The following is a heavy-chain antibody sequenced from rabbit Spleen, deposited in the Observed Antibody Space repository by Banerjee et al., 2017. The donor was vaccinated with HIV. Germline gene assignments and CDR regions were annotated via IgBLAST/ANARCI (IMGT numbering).Heavy chain of an antibody. V-gene: IGHV1S45*01. J-gene: IGHJ6*01. Sequence: QEQLEESAGGLVQPGGSLTLTCTASGFSLNDNYIIRWVRQAPGKGLEWIACSYAGRSGFTYFASWAKGRFTISKTSSTTVTLQMTSLTAADTATYFCARDTSTSFSSYGMDLWGQGTLVTVS. CDR2: SYAGRSGFT. CDR1: GFSLNDNYI. CDR3: ARDTSTSFSSYGMDL. D-gene: IGHD1-1*01.